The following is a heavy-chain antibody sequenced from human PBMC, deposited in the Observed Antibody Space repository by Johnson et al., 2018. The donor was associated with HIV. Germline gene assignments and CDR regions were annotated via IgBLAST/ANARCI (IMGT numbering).Heavy chain of an antibody. CDR1: GFTFTYYA. Sequence: MQLVESGGGVVQPGRSLRLSCAASGFTFTYYAMSWVRQAPGKGLEWVSGISGSGGSTYYADSVKGRFTISRDNSKNTLFLQMNSLRAEDTAVYYCAKHSSSWYDDAFDIWGQGTMVTVSS. CDR2: ISGSGGST. J-gene: IGHJ3*02. CDR3: AKHSSSWYDDAFDI. D-gene: IGHD6-13*01. V-gene: IGHV3-23*04.